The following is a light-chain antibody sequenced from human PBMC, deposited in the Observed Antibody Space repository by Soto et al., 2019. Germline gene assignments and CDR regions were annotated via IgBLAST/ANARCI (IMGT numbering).Light chain of an antibody. CDR1: QNIGTY. CDR2: DAS. V-gene: IGKV3-11*01. J-gene: IGKJ5*01. Sequence: EFVLTQSPATLSLSPGERATLSCRASQNIGTYLVWYQHKPGQTPRLLIYDASKRATDIPARFSGSGSGTDFTLTISRLEPEDFAVYFCQQRNDWPIPFGQGTRLEIK. CDR3: QQRNDWPIP.